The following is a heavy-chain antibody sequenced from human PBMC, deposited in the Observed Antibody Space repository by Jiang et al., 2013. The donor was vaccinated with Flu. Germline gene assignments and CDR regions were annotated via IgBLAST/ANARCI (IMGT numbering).Heavy chain of an antibody. CDR1: NGSISSYS. V-gene: IGHV4-59*01. CDR3: ARFYSGSYHNYFDY. CDR2: ISYSGST. J-gene: IGHJ4*02. Sequence: GSGLVKPSGTLSLTCTVSNGSISSYSWSWIRQPPGKGLEWIGYISYSGSTNYNPSLKSRVTMSLDTSKNQFSLKLTSVTAADTAVYYCARFYSGSYHNYFDYWGQGTLVTVSS. D-gene: IGHD1-26*01.